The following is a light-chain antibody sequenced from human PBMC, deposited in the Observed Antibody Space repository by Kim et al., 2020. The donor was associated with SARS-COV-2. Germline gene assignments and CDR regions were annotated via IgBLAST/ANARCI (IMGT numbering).Light chain of an antibody. V-gene: IGKV1-5*03. CDR2: LAS. CDR1: ESIGNW. Sequence: SASVGDRVTITCRASESIGNWLAWHQQKPGKAPKLLIYLASTLESGVPSRFRGSGSGTEFTLTITSLQPDDFATYYCQHYIRFPYTFGQGTKLEI. CDR3: QHYIRFPYT. J-gene: IGKJ2*01.